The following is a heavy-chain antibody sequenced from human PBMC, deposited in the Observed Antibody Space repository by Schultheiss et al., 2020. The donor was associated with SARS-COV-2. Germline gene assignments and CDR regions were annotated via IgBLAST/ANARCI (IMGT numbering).Heavy chain of an antibody. D-gene: IGHD6-19*01. CDR2: IFSNDEK. CDR3: AHRRIAVAGGGFDP. V-gene: IGHV2-26*01. Sequence: ETLSLTCAVYGGSFSDYSWSWIRQPPGKALEWLAHIFSNDEKSYSTSLKSRLTISKDTSKSQVVLTMTNMDPVDTATYYCAHRRIAVAGGGFDPWGQGTLVTVSS. CDR1: GGSFSDYS. J-gene: IGHJ5*02.